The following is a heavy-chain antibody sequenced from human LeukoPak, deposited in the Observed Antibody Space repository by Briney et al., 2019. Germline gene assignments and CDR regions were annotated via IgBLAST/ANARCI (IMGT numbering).Heavy chain of an antibody. J-gene: IGHJ4*02. CDR3: ATQSLYSSGWKSFDY. Sequence: ASVKVSCKVSGYTLTELSMHWVRQAPGKGLEWMGGFDPEDGETIYAQKFQGRVTMTEDTSTDTAYMELSSLRSEDTAVYYCATQSLYSSGWKSFDYWGQGTLVTVPS. CDR2: FDPEDGET. D-gene: IGHD6-19*01. CDR1: GYTLTELS. V-gene: IGHV1-24*01.